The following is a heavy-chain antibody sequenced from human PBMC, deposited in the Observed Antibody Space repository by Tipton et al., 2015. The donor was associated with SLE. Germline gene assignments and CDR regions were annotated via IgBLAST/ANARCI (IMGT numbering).Heavy chain of an antibody. D-gene: IGHD3-10*01. CDR2: IYTSGST. CDR3: ARGRRYYGSGSYYNPLDY. Sequence: TLSLTCTVSGGSISSYYWTWIRQPPGKGLEWIGYIYTSGSTNYNPSLKSRVTISVDTSKNQFSLKLSSVTAADTAVYYCARGRRYYGSGSYYNPLDYWGQGTLVTVSS. CDR1: GGSISSYY. V-gene: IGHV4-4*09. J-gene: IGHJ4*02.